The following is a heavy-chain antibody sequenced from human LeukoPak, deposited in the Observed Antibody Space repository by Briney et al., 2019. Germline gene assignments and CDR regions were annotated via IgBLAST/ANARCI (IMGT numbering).Heavy chain of an antibody. CDR1: GYTFTNFY. CDR3: ITAAENDLDY. Sequence: ASVKVSCKASGYTFTNFYLHWVQQAPGQGLEWMGWINPNSGGTNYAQRFQGRVTVTRDTSISTAFMELSRLTSDDTAVYYCITAAENDLDYWGQGTLVTVSS. D-gene: IGHD6-13*01. J-gene: IGHJ4*02. V-gene: IGHV1-2*02. CDR2: INPNSGGT.